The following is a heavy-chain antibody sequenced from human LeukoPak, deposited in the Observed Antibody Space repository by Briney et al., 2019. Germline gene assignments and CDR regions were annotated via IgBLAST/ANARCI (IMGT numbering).Heavy chain of an antibody. CDR1: GYTFTSYA. J-gene: IGHJ4*02. CDR2: ISVDSGNT. Sequence: GASVKVSCKASGYTFTSYAISWVRQAPGQGLEWMGGISVDSGNTKYAQKLQGRVTMTTDTSTSTAYMALRSLRSDDTAVYYCAMIPYCPSVTCYYLNYWGQGTQVTVSS. CDR3: AMIPYCPSVTCYYLNY. V-gene: IGHV1-18*01. D-gene: IGHD2-21*01.